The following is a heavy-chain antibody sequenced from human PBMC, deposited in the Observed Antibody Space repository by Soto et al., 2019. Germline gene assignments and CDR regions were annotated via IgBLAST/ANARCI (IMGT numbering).Heavy chain of an antibody. D-gene: IGHD7-27*01. V-gene: IGHV4-30-4*01. Sequence: SETLSLTCTVSGGSISSGDYYWSWIRQPPGKGLEWIGYIYCSGSTYYNPSLKSRVTISVDTSKNQFSLKLSSVTAADTAVYYCARDITGGNELGGFDYWGQGTPVTVSS. CDR1: GGSISSGDYY. J-gene: IGHJ4*02. CDR2: IYCSGST. CDR3: ARDITGGNELGGFDY.